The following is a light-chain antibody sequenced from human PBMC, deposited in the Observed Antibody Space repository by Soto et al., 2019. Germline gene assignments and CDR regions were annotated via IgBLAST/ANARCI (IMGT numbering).Light chain of an antibody. V-gene: IGKV1-6*01. CDR1: RDIRIE. Sequence: AIQMPNSPSPLSPFGENIFTITRGALRDIRIELGWYQQKPGKAPKLLIYASSSLQSGVPSRFSGSGSGTDFTLTISSLQPEDFATYYCLQDSKYPRTFGQGTKVEIK. J-gene: IGKJ1*01. CDR2: ASS. CDR3: LQDSKYPRT.